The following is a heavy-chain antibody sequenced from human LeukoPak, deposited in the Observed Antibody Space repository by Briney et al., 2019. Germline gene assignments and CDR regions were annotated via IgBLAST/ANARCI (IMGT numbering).Heavy chain of an antibody. CDR2: ISSSGSTI. D-gene: IGHD3-9*01. J-gene: IGHJ3*02. Sequence: GGSLRLSCAASGFTFSDYYMSWIRQAPGKGLEWVSYISSSGSTIYYADSVKGRFTISRDNAKNSLHLQMNSLRAEDTAVYYCARGFRYYDIRNHAFDIWGQGTMVTVSS. V-gene: IGHV3-11*01. CDR1: GFTFSDYY. CDR3: ARGFRYYDIRNHAFDI.